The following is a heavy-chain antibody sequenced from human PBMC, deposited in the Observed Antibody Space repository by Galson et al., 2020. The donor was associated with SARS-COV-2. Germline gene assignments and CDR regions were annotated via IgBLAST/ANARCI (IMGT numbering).Heavy chain of an antibody. CDR1: GFTFSSYG. V-gene: IGHV3-33*01. CDR3: ARDAKDQLRYFDWLLAALDY. CDR2: IWYDGSNK. Sequence: GGSLRLSCAASGFTFSSYGMHWVRQAPGKGLEWVAVIWYDGSNKYYADSVKGRFTISRDNSKNTLYLQMNSLRAEDTAVYYCARDAKDQLRYFDWLLAALDYWGQGTLVTVSS. D-gene: IGHD3-9*01. J-gene: IGHJ4*02.